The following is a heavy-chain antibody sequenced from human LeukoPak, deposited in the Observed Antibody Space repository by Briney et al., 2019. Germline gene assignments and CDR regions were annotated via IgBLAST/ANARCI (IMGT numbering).Heavy chain of an antibody. CDR2: INSDGSST. V-gene: IGHV3-74*01. CDR3: ARPQSYCSSTSCYSLNWFDP. D-gene: IGHD2-2*02. CDR1: GFTFSSYW. J-gene: IGHJ5*02. Sequence: GGSLRLSCAASGFTFSSYWMHWVRQAPGKGLVWVSRINSDGSSTSYADSVKGRFTISRDNAKNTLYLQMSSLRAEETAVYYCARPQSYCSSTSCYSLNWFDPWGQGTLVTVSS.